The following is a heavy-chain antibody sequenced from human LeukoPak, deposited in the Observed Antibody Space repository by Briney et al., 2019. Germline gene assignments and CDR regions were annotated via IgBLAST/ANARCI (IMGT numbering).Heavy chain of an antibody. CDR3: ERRLNQYDCFEH. Sequence: SQTLSLTCAISGDSVSSNSVTWNWIRQSPSRGLEWLGRTYYRSTWYNDYAVSVRGRITVNPDTSKNQFSLHLNSVNPEDTAVYYCERRLNQYDCFEHWGQGILVTVSS. CDR1: GDSVSSNSVT. J-gene: IGHJ5*02. D-gene: IGHD2-2*01. CDR2: TYYRSTWYN. V-gene: IGHV6-1*01.